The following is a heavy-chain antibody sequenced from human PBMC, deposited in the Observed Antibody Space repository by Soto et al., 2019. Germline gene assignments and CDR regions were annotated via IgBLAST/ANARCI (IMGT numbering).Heavy chain of an antibody. J-gene: IGHJ1*01. Sequence: PSETLCLTCSVSDGSINGRSYYWGWIRQSPGKGLEWIGSVYYSGNTYYNPSLKSRVTISVDTSKTHFSLKLTSVAVADTAIYYCTRHKSSDYVQGYFQYWSQGTLVTV. CDR2: VYYSGNT. CDR3: TRHKSSDYVQGYFQY. D-gene: IGHD4-17*01. V-gene: IGHV4-39*01. CDR1: DGSINGRSYY.